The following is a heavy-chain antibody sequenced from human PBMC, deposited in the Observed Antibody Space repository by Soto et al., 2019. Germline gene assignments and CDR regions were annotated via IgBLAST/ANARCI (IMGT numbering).Heavy chain of an antibody. V-gene: IGHV4-59*01. CDR2: IYYSGST. J-gene: IGHJ4*02. Sequence: SETLSLTCTVSGGSISSYYWSWIRQPPGKGLEWIGYIYYSGSTNYNPSLKSRVTISVDTSKNQFSLKLSSVTAADTAVYYCARALNDYGDYVDPFYFDYWGQGTLVTVSS. CDR3: ARALNDYGDYVDPFYFDY. CDR1: GGSISSYY. D-gene: IGHD4-17*01.